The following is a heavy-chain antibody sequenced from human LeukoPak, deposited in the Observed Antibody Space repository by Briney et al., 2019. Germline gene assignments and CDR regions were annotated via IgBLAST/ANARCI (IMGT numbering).Heavy chain of an antibody. CDR3: ARLSNWNHFDY. D-gene: IGHD1-20*01. J-gene: IGHJ4*02. V-gene: IGHV3-66*04. Sequence: PGGSLRLSCVASGFTFSDYYMSWIRQAPGKGLEWVSVISSGGDTYYADSVKGRFTISRDNSKNTLYLRMNSLRADDTAVYYCARLSNWNHFDYWGQGTLVTVSS. CDR2: ISSGGDT. CDR1: GFTFSDYY.